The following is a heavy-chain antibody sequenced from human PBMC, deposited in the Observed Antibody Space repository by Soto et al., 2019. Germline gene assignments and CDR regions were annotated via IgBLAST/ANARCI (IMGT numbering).Heavy chain of an antibody. CDR1: GFTVSYNY. D-gene: IGHD1-26*01. V-gene: IGHV3-53*02. J-gene: IGHJ4*02. Sequence: EVQLVETGGGLIQPGGSLRLSCAVSGFTVSYNYMSWVRQAPGKGLERVSVIYSGGSTYYADSVKGRLTISRDNSKNTVYLQMNRLRAEDTAVYYCVRLDLGIGRDYWGLGTLVPVSS. CDR3: VRLDLGIGRDY. CDR2: IYSGGST.